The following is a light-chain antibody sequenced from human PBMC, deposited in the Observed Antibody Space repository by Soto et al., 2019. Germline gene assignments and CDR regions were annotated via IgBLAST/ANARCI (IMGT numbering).Light chain of an antibody. V-gene: IGLV1-40*01. CDR2: GNS. CDR1: SSNIGTGYD. CDR3: QSFDSSRSYV. Sequence: QSVLTQPPSVSGAPGQRVTISCTGSSSNIGTGYDVHWYQQLPGTAPKLLIYGNSNRPSGVPDRFSGSKSDTSASLAITGLQAEDEADYYCQSFDSSRSYVFGTGTKVTVL. J-gene: IGLJ1*01.